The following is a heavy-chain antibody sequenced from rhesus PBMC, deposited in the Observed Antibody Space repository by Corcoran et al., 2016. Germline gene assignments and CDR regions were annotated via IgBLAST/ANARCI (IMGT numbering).Heavy chain of an antibody. Sequence: QVQLVQSGGEIKQPGASVKLSCKASGYTFTSYYMHWVRQAPGQGLEWIGLLSPYNGNKGYAQNFQGRVTITTDTSTSTGYMELSSLRSEDTAVYYCTRSTVTTRYGLDSWGQGVVVTVSS. D-gene: IGHD4-35*01. J-gene: IGHJ6*01. V-gene: IGHV1-180*01. CDR3: TRSTVTTRYGLDS. CDR2: LSPYNGNK. CDR1: GYTFTSYY.